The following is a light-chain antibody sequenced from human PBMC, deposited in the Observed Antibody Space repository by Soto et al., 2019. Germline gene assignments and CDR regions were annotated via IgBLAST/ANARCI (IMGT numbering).Light chain of an antibody. J-gene: IGKJ4*01. V-gene: IGKV1-27*01. CDR1: QGISNF. CDR3: QKYNSAPLT. CDR2: AAH. Sequence: DIQMTQSPSSLSASVGDRVTITCRASQGISNFLAWYQQNPGKVPELLIYAAHTLQSGVPSRFSGSGSGTDFTLTISGLQPEDVATYYGQKYNSAPLTFGGGTKVEIK.